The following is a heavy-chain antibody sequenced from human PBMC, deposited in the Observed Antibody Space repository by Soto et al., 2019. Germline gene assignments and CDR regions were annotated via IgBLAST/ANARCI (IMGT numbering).Heavy chain of an antibody. CDR1: GFTFSSYA. D-gene: IGHD3-16*02. CDR3: AKAPDDYVWGSYRKYFDY. V-gene: IGHV3-23*01. J-gene: IGHJ4*02. Sequence: GGSLRLSCAASGFTFSSYAMSWVRQAPGKGLEWVSAISGSGGSTYYADSVKGRFTISRDNSKNTLYLQMNSLRAEDTAVYYCAKAPDDYVWGSYRKYFDYWGQGTLVTVSS. CDR2: ISGSGGST.